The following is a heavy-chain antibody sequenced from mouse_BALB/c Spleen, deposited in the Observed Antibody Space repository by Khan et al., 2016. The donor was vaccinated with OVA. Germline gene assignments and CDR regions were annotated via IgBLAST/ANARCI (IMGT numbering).Heavy chain of an antibody. CDR3: ARGGGGDRFAY. CDR2: ISTYYGDP. CDR1: GYTFTDYT. J-gene: IGHJ3*01. Sequence: VQLKQSGAELVRPGVSVKISCEGSGYTFTDYTIHWVKQSHARSLEWIGVISTYYGDPTYNQKFKGKATMTVDKSSSTAYMELARLTSEDSAIYYCARGGGGDRFAYWGQGTLVTVSA. V-gene: IGHV1S137*01.